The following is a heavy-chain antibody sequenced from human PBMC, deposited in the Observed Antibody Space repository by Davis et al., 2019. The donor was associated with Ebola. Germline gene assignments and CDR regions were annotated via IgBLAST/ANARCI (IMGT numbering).Heavy chain of an antibody. CDR1: GGSVGSDY. CDR3: ARSHDYGDYGGDY. CDR2: ISNGGRT. V-gene: IGHV4-4*08. Sequence: MPSETLSLTCSVSGGSVGSDYWSWIRQSPGKGLEWIAFISNGGRTIYNPSLKSRVTISVDTSKNQFSLKLRSVTAADTAVYYCARSHDYGDYGGDYWGQGTLVTVSS. D-gene: IGHD4-17*01. J-gene: IGHJ4*02.